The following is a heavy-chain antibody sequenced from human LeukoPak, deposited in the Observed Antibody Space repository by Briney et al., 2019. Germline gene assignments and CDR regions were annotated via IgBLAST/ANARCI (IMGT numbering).Heavy chain of an antibody. CDR2: ISAYNGNT. CDR3: ARDFGIYYDSSGYRTTDY. CDR1: GYTFTSYG. D-gene: IGHD3-22*01. Sequence: ASVKVSCKASGYTFTSYGISWVRQAPGQGLEWMGWISAYNGNTNYAQKLQGRVTMTTDTSTSTAHMELRSLRSDDTAVYYCARDFGIYYDSSGYRTTDYWGQGTLVTVSS. V-gene: IGHV1-18*01. J-gene: IGHJ4*02.